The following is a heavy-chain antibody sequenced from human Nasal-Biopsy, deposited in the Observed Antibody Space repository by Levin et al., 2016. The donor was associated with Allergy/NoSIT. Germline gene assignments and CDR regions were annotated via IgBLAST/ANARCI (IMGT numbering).Heavy chain of an antibody. CDR1: GGSISSTRYY. Sequence: SETLSLTCSVSGGSISSTRYYWGWIRQPPGKGLEWIGSIYDGGSTYYNPSLKSRVTIFVDASKNQFSLKLNSVTAADTAVYSCAGRKLPGQYFSRHGPTPEQDVWGQGTTVSVSS. J-gene: IGHJ6*02. CDR2: IYDGGST. CDR3: AGRKLPGQYFSRHGPTPEQDV. V-gene: IGHV4-39*01. D-gene: IGHD3-9*01.